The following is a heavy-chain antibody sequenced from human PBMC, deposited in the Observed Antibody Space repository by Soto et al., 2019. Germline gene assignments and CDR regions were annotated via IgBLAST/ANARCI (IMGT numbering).Heavy chain of an antibody. CDR2: INPNSGGT. Sequence: ASVKVSCKASGYTFTGYYMHWVRQAPGQGLEWMGWINPNSGGTNYAQKFQGWVTMTRDTSISTAHMELSRLRSDDTAVYYCARSGYGYSGYDFSYWGQGTLVTVSS. CDR3: ARSGYGYSGYDFSY. J-gene: IGHJ4*02. CDR1: GYTFTGYY. D-gene: IGHD5-12*01. V-gene: IGHV1-2*04.